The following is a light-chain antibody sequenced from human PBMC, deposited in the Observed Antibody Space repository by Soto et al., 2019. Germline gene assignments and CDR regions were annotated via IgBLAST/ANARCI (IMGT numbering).Light chain of an antibody. CDR3: SSYAGSATYVV. Sequence: QSALTQPASVSGSPGQSITISCTGTSSDVGSYNLVSWYQQHPGKAPKLMIYEDTKRPSGVSNRFSGPKSGNTASLTISGLQAEDEADYYCSSYAGSATYVVFGGGTKVTVL. J-gene: IGLJ2*01. CDR1: SSDVGSYNL. V-gene: IGLV2-23*01. CDR2: EDT.